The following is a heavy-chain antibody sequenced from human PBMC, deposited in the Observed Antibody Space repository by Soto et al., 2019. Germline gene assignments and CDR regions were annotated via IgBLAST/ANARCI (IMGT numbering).Heavy chain of an antibody. J-gene: IGHJ4*02. CDR2: ITDSGYTA. CDR1: GFSFGTFV. Sequence: GGSLRLSCAASGFSFGTFVMAWFRQAPGGGLEWVASITDSGYTASYAETVEGRFTVSRDNSKNKLHLQMNDLRAEDTATYYCAKNGQWLATPPEAWGQGTLVTVSS. V-gene: IGHV3-23*01. D-gene: IGHD6-19*01. CDR3: AKNGQWLATPPEA.